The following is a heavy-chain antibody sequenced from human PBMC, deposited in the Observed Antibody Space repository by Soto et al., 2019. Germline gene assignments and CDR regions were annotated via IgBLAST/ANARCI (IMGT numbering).Heavy chain of an antibody. V-gene: IGHV4-59*12. Sequence: SEPLSLTGTVSGGSIISYYWSWIRQPPGKGLEWIGYIYYSGSANYNPSLKSRVSFSLDKSQNQLSLKLTSVTGADTAIYYCVSVEGTPTVTGDYYYYAADAWGQGTAVTGS. CDR1: GGSIISYY. J-gene: IGHJ6*02. CDR3: VSVEGTPTVTGDYYYYAADA. CDR2: IYYSGSA. D-gene: IGHD4-17*01.